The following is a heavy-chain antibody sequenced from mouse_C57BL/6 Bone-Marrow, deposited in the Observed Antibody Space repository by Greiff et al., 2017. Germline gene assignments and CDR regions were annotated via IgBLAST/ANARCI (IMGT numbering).Heavy chain of an antibody. Sequence: QVQLQQPGAELVKPGASVKLSCKASGYTFTSYWMHWVKQRPGQGLEWIGMFHPISGSTTYNEKFKSKATLTVDKSSSTAYMQLSSLTYEEAAVYYCARGGIQGGFAYWGQGTLVTVSA. CDR2: FHPISGST. J-gene: IGHJ3*01. CDR3: ARGGIQGGFAY. V-gene: IGHV1-64*01. CDR1: GYTFTSYW.